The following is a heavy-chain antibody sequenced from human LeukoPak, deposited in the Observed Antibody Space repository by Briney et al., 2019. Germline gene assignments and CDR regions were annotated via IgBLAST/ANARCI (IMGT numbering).Heavy chain of an antibody. D-gene: IGHD1-1*01. J-gene: IGHJ3*02. CDR3: WSPKTGTVLEAFEI. Sequence: GGSLRLSCAASCFTFSDYYMSWIRQAPGKGLEWVSYISSTGSYTHYTDSVKGRFTISRDNAKNSLYLQMNSLRAEDTAVYYCWSPKTGTVLEAFEILGQGTKVTVSS. V-gene: IGHV3-11*06. CDR2: ISSTGSYT. CDR1: CFTFSDYY.